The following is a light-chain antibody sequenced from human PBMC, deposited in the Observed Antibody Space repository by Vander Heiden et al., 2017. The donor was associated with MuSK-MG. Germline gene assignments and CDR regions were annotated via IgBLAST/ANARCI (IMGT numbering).Light chain of an antibody. Sequence: LSASVGDRVTITCRASQGISNYLAWFQQKPGKAPKSLIYAASSLYSRQKSEYEGSECGEYIRVPIRSLQGQSLDTCKYNQEHRLSWTFGQGTKVEIK. CDR2: AAS. V-gene: IGKV1-16*02. CDR3: NQEHRLSWT. CDR1: QGISNY. J-gene: IGKJ1*01.